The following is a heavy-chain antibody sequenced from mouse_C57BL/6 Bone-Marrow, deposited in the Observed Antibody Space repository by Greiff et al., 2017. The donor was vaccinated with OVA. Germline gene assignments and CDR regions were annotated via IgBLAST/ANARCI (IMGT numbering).Heavy chain of an antibody. D-gene: IGHD2-3*01. CDR1: GYTFTSYW. J-gene: IGHJ4*01. CDR3: ARGAWGYYVGYYAMDY. CDR2: IHPNSGST. Sequence: VQLQQPGAELVKPGASVKLSCKASGYTFTSYWMHWVKQRPGQGLEWIGMIHPNSGSTNYNEKFKSKATLTVDKSSSTAYMQLSSLTSEDSAVYYCARGAWGYYVGYYAMDYWGQGTSVTVSS. V-gene: IGHV1-64*01.